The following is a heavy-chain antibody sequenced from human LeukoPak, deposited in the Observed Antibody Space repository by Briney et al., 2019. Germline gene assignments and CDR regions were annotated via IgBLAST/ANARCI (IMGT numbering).Heavy chain of an antibody. CDR2: MNPNSGNT. V-gene: IGHV1-8*02. J-gene: IGHJ5*02. D-gene: IGHD2-15*01. CDR3: AREDLVDP. CDR1: GYAFTSYD. Sequence: GASVKVSCKASGYAFTSYDINWVRQATGQGLEWMGWMNPNSGNTDYAQKFQGRVTMTTDTSTSTAYMELRSLRSDDTAVYYCAREDLVDPWGQGTLVTVSS.